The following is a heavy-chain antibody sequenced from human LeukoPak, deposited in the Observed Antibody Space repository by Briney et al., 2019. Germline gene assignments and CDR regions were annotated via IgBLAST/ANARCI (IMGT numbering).Heavy chain of an antibody. D-gene: IGHD6-19*01. V-gene: IGHV4-34*01. CDR1: GESFSGYY. CDR3: ARLDSSGPNDY. J-gene: IGHJ4*02. Sequence: SETLSLTCAVYGESFSGYYWSWIRQPPGKGLEWIGNIYYGGSTYYNPSLKSRVTISVDTSKNQFSLELTSVTAADTAVYYCARLDSSGPNDYWGQGTLVIVSS. CDR2: IYYGGST.